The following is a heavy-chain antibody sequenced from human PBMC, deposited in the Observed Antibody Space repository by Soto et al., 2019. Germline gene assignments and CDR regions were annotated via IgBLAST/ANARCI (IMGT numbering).Heavy chain of an antibody. Sequence: ASVKVSCKASGDTFTTYDINWVRQATGHGREWMGWINPNSGNIGYAQRFQGRVTMTRDTAIRTAYMEVSSLRSDDTAVYYCARGRASGSYYLLDYWGQGTLVNVSS. CDR1: GDTFTTYD. CDR3: ARGRASGSYYLLDY. CDR2: INPNSGNI. V-gene: IGHV1-8*01. J-gene: IGHJ4*02. D-gene: IGHD3-10*01.